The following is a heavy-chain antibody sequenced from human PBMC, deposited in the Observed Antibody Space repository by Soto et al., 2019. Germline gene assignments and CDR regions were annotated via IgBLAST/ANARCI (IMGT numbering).Heavy chain of an antibody. D-gene: IGHD3-3*01. CDR1: GGSISSYY. V-gene: IGHV4-59*08. CDR2: IYYSGST. CDR3: ASLPDYDFWSGYGWFDP. J-gene: IGHJ5*02. Sequence: SETLSLTCTVSGGSISSYYWSWIRQPPGKGLEWIGYIYYSGSTNYNPSLKSRVTISVDTSKNQFSLKLSSVTAADTAVYYCASLPDYDFWSGYGWFDPWGQGTLVTGSS.